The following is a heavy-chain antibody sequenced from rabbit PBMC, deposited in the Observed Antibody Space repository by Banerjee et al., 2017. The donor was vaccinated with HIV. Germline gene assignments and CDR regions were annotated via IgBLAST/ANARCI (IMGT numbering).Heavy chain of an antibody. Sequence: QEQLVESGGGLVKPEGSLTLTCTASGFSFSSTYYMCWVRQAPGKGLEWIACIYTGDGNTYYASWAKGRFTISKTSSTVDLKMTSLTAADTATYLCARDLAGVIGWNFNLWGPGTLVTVS. CDR1: GFSFSSTYY. V-gene: IGHV1S45*01. D-gene: IGHD4-1*01. CDR2: IYTGDGNT. CDR3: ARDLAGVIGWNFNL. J-gene: IGHJ4*01.